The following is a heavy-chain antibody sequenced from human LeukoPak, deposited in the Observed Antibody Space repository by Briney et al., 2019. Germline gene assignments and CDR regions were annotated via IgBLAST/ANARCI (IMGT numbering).Heavy chain of an antibody. V-gene: IGHV3-23*01. J-gene: IGHJ4*02. Sequence: GGSLRLSCAASGFTFTSYSMNWVRHAPWKGLEWFSTISGGGGSTYYADSVKGRFTISRDNSKNTLYLQVNSLRAEDTAVYYCAKGGKWDVTPFDYWGQGTLVTVSS. CDR2: ISGGGGST. CDR3: AKGGKWDVTPFDY. CDR1: GFTFTSYS. D-gene: IGHD1-26*01.